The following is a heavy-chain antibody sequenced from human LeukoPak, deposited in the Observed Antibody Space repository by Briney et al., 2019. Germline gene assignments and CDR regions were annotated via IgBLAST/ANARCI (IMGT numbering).Heavy chain of an antibody. D-gene: IGHD2-15*01. J-gene: IGHJ6*02. Sequence: GGSVRLSCAASGFSFSRYSMNWVRQAPGKGLEWVSSISSSSSYIYNADSVKGRFTISRDNAKNSLYLQMNSLRAEDTAVYYCARGGSDAAGVDVWGQGTTVTVSS. V-gene: IGHV3-21*01. CDR3: ARGGSDAAGVDV. CDR2: ISSSSSYI. CDR1: GFSFSRYS.